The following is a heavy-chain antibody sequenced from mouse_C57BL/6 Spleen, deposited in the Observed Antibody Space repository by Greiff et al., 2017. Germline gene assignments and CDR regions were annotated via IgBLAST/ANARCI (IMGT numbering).Heavy chain of an antibody. CDR2: ISSGGDYI. V-gene: IGHV5-9-1*02. CDR1: GFTFSSYA. CDR3: TRERDDYYFDY. D-gene: IGHD2-4*01. Sequence: EVMLVESGEGLVKPGGSLKLSCAASGFTFSSYAMSWVRQTPEKRLEWVAYISSGGDYIYYADTVKGRFTISRDNARNTLYLQMSSLKSEDTAMYYCTRERDDYYFDYWGQGTTLTVSS. J-gene: IGHJ2*01.